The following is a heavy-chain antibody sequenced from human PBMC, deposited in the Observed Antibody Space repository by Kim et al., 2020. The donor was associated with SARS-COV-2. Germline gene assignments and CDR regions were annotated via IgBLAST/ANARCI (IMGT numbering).Heavy chain of an antibody. CDR2: IYPRDSDS. D-gene: IGHD3-16*01. CDR3: ATLPATRGGS. V-gene: IGHV5-51*01. CDR1: GYTFTNYW. J-gene: IGHJ5*02. Sequence: GESLKISCRISGYTFTNYWIGWVRQMPGRGLEGMGLIYPRDSDSKYSPSFQGQVTMSVDRSVSTAYLQWTTLRASETALYFFATLPATRGGSWGQGTPVT.